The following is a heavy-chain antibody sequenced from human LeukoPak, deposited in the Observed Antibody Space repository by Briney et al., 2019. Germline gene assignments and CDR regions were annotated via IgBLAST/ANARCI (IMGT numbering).Heavy chain of an antibody. CDR2: IDPSDSYT. J-gene: IGHJ6*02. D-gene: IGHD6-13*01. V-gene: IGHV5-10-1*01. CDR3: AQSSYSSSWDYYYYYGMDV. CDR1: GCSFTSYW. Sequence: GESLKISCKGSGCSFTSYWISWVRQMPGKGLEWMGRIDPSDSYTNYSPSFQSHVTISADKSISTAYLQWSSLKASDTAMYYCAQSSYSSSWDYYYYYGMDVWGQGTTVTVSS.